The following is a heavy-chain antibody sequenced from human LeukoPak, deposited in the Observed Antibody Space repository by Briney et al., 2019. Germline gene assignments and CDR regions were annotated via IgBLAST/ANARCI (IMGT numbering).Heavy chain of an antibody. CDR2: IYPGDSDT. V-gene: IGHV5-51*01. J-gene: IGHJ3*02. CDR1: GYSFTSYW. D-gene: IGHD2-15*01. CDR3: ARGRLLKADAYDI. Sequence: GESLQIPCQGSGYSFTSYWIGWVRQMPGKGLEWMGIIYPGDSDTRYSPSFQGQVTISVDKSISTAYLQWSSLKASDTAMYYCARGRLLKADAYDIWGQGTMVTVSS.